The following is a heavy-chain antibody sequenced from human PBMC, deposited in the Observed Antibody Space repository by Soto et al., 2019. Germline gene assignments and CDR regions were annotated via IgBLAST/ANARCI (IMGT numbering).Heavy chain of an antibody. Sequence: QVQLVQSGAEVKKPGASVKVSCKTSGYTLTNYGISWVRQAPGQGLEWMGWISTYNGNTNYAQSLQGRVTMTPDSATSTAYMYMGSLRSDDTAIYYCARWLVSPRGASDVWGQGTLVTVSS. CDR1: GYTLTNYG. V-gene: IGHV1-18*01. D-gene: IGHD3-9*01. CDR3: ARWLVSPRGASDV. CDR2: ISTYNGNT. J-gene: IGHJ3*01.